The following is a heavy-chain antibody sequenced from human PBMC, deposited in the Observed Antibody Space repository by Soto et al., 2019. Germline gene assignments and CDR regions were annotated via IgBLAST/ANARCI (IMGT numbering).Heavy chain of an antibody. J-gene: IGHJ4*02. CDR2: IDPSDSQT. CDR1: GYSFAGYW. D-gene: IGHD3-22*01. Sequence: PGESLKTSCKGSGYSFAGYWITWVRQKPGKGLEWMGRIDPSDSQTYYSPSLRGHVTISVTKSITTVFLQWSSLRASDTAMYYCARQVYDSDTGPNFQYYFESWGQGTPVTVSS. CDR3: ARQVYDSDTGPNFQYYFES. V-gene: IGHV5-10-1*01.